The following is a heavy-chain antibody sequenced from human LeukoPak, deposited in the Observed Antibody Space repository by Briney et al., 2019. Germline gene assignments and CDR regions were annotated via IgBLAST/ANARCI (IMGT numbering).Heavy chain of an antibody. D-gene: IGHD2-2*01. CDR2: ISSSATGT. CDR1: GFTFSSCA. CDR3: AKASRYCSSISCYSSLDY. J-gene: IGHJ4*02. Sequence: GGSLRLSCAASGFTFSSCAMTWVRQAPGKGLEWVSGISSSATGTHYADSVKGRFTISRDNSKNTLYLQMNSLRAEDTAVYYCAKASRYCSSISCYSSLDYWGQGTLVTVSS. V-gene: IGHV3-23*01.